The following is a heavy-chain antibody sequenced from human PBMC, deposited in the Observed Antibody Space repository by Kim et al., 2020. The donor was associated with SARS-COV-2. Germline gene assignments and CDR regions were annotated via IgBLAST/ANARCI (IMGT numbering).Heavy chain of an antibody. Sequence: SLKSRVTISVHTSKNQFSLKLSSVTAADTAVYYCARHVPQHITIFLWFDPWGQGTLVTVSS. CDR3: ARHVPQHITIFLWFDP. D-gene: IGHD3-9*01. V-gene: IGHV4-39*01. J-gene: IGHJ5*02.